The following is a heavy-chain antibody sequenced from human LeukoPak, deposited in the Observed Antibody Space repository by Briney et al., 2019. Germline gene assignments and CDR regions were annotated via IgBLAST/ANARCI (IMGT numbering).Heavy chain of an antibody. J-gene: IGHJ4*02. V-gene: IGHV4-4*07. D-gene: IGHD6-13*01. Sequence: SETLSLTCSVSGVSISSYYWSWVRQPAGKGLEWIGRIYSSGSTNYNPSLNSRVTMSVDTSNNQFSLRLTSVTAADTAVYYCARGTTAAAGIFDCWGQGTLVTVSS. CDR3: ARGTTAAAGIFDC. CDR1: GVSISSYY. CDR2: IYSSGST.